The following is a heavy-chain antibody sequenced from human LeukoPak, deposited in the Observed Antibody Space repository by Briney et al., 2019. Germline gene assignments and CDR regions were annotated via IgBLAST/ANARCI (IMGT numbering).Heavy chain of an antibody. CDR3: ARDASTTRVISASDN. D-gene: IGHD2/OR15-2a*01. CDR1: GYTFTDYY. V-gene: IGHV1-2*02. CDR2: INPNSGGT. Sequence: PEASVKVSCKASGYTFTDYYLHWVRQAPGQGLEWMGRINPNSGGTDYAQMFQGRVTMTRDTSINTAYMELSGLRSDDTAVYYCARDASTTRVISASDNWGQGTLVTVSS. J-gene: IGHJ4*02.